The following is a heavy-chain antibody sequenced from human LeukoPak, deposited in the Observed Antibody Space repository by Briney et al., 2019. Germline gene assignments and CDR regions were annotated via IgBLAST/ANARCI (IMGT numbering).Heavy chain of an antibody. CDR1: GFTFSSYG. CDR2: ISNDGSNK. J-gene: IGHJ3*02. Sequence: GGSLRLSCVASGFTFSSYGMHWVRQAPGKGLEWVAVISNDGSNKYYADSVKGRFTISRDNAKNSLCLQMNSLRDEDTAVYYCARENIVVVTAIRDAFDIWGQGTMVTVSS. V-gene: IGHV3-30*03. D-gene: IGHD2-21*02. CDR3: ARENIVVVTAIRDAFDI.